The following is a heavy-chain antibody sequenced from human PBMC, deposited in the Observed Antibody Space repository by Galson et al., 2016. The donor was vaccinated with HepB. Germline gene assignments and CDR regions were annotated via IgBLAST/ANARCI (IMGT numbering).Heavy chain of an antibody. J-gene: IGHJ3*02. CDR3: AREGKGGFDI. CDR1: GFTFSNYW. D-gene: IGHD2-15*01. V-gene: IGHV3-7*01. Sequence: SLRLSCAASGFTFSNYWMSWVRQAPGEGLEWLVNIKQDGTQKDYVDSVKGRFTISRDNAKNSLYLQMNSLRVEDTAVYYCAREGKGGFDIWGQGTMVIVSS. CDR2: IKQDGTQK.